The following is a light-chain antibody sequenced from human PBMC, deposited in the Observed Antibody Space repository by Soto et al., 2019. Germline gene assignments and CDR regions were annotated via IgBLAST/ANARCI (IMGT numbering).Light chain of an antibody. Sequence: QSVLTQPASVSGSPGQSITISCTGTSSDVGTYNYVSWFQQHPGKAPKLMIYEVSNRPSGISNRFSGSKSGNTASLTISGLQAEDEADYYCSCFTSSNTLDYVFGAGTKVTVL. J-gene: IGLJ1*01. CDR1: SSDVGTYNY. CDR2: EVS. V-gene: IGLV2-14*01. CDR3: SCFTSSNTLDYV.